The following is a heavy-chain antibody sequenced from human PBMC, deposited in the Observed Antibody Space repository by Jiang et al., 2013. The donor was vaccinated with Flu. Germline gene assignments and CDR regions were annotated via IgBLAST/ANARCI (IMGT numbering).Heavy chain of an antibody. CDR1: GYSFADYW. Sequence: QSGAEVKKPGESLKISCKASGYSFADYWIGWVRQMPGKGLEWMGIIYPADSDTRHSPSFHGQVTFSVDKSVSTAYLQWSSLKASDTAMYYCARHNSNPYPPNDYSNILDYWGQG. CDR2: IYPADSDT. J-gene: IGHJ4*02. D-gene: IGHD4-11*01. V-gene: IGHV5-51*01. CDR3: ARHNSNPYPPNDYSNILDY.